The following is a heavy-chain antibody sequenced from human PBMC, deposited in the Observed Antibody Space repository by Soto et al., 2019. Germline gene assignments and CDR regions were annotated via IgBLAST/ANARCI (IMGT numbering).Heavy chain of an antibody. D-gene: IGHD1-26*01. V-gene: IGHV4-39*01. Sequence: SETLSLTCTVSGGSISSSGYYWGWIRQPPGKGLEWIGSIYYSGSTYYNPSLKSRVTISVDTSKNQFSLKLSSVTAADTAVYYCARLLGRHYYYYGMDVWGQGTTVTVSS. CDR2: IYYSGST. J-gene: IGHJ6*02. CDR1: GGSISSSGYY. CDR3: ARLLGRHYYYYGMDV.